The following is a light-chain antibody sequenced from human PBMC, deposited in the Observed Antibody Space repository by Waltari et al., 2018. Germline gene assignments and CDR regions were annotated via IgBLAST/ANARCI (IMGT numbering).Light chain of an antibody. CDR1: HGLVHSDGDTY. J-gene: IGKJ4*01. CDR3: RRGTHGHT. Sequence: DVFLTQSPVSLPVTLGQPASITCTSSHGLVHSDGDTYVNWFHQRPGQSPRRLIYKVSRGERGVPDRFSGRGSGNDFTGHISAGEVEDVGNDYCRRGTHGHTFGGGTRVDIK. V-gene: IGKV2-30*02. CDR2: KVS.